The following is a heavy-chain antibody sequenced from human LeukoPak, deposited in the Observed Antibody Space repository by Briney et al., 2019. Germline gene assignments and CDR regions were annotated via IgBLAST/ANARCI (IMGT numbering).Heavy chain of an antibody. V-gene: IGHV4-38-2*01. D-gene: IGHD5-18*01. CDR1: GYSISSGYY. Sequence: SETLSLTCAVSGYSISSGYYWGWIRQPPGKGLEWIGSIYHSGNTYYNPSLKSRVTISVDTSKNQFSLKLSSVTAAETAVYYCARGSTAMADFEYWGQGTLFTVSS. CDR2: IYHSGNT. J-gene: IGHJ4*02. CDR3: ARGSTAMADFEY.